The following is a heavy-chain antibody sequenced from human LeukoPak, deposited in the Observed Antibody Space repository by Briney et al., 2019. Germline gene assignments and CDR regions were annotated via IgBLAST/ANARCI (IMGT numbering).Heavy chain of an antibody. CDR2: IYHSGST. CDR3: ARWNVVVPAASHDAFDI. J-gene: IGHJ3*02. V-gene: IGHV4-4*02. D-gene: IGHD2-2*01. CDR1: GGSINSSNW. Sequence: SGTLSLTCAVSGGSINSSNWWSWVRQPPGKGLEWIGEIYHSGSTNYNPSLKSRVTISVDKSKNQFSLKLSSVTAADTAVYYCARWNVVVPAASHDAFDIWGQGTMVTVSS.